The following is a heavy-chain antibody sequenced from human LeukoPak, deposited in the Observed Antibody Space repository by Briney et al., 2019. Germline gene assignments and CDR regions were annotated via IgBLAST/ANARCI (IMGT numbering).Heavy chain of an antibody. CDR3: ARGSIAARLARVVGYYYYMDV. D-gene: IGHD6-6*01. J-gene: IGHJ6*03. CDR2: INPSGGST. CDR1: GYTFTSYY. Sequence: ASVKVSCKASGYTFTSYYMHWVRQAPGQGLEWMGIINPSGGSTSYAQKFQGRVTITADESTSTAYMELSSLRSEDTAVYYCARGSIAARLARVVGYYYYMDVWGKGTTVTVSS. V-gene: IGHV1-46*01.